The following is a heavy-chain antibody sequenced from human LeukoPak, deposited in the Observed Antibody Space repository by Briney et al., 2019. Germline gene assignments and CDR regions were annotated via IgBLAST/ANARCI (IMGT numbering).Heavy chain of an antibody. Sequence: PWGSLRLSCAASGFTFSSYAMSWVRQAPGKGLEWVAVISYDGSNKYYADSVKGRFTISRDNSKNTLYLQMNSLRAEDTAVYYCARGGLWFGESFFDYWGQGTLVTVSS. V-gene: IGHV3-30-3*01. CDR3: ARGGLWFGESFFDY. D-gene: IGHD3-10*01. J-gene: IGHJ4*02. CDR2: ISYDGSNK. CDR1: GFTFSSYA.